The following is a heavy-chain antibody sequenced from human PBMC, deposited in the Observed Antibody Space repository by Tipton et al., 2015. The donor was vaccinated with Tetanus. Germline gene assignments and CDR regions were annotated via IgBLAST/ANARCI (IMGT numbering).Heavy chain of an antibody. CDR2: IYYTGTT. D-gene: IGHD6-19*01. J-gene: IGHJ3*02. CDR3: ARPARGAVTGLAPDGFDI. V-gene: IGHV4-31*03. CDR1: GDSIRSGSHY. Sequence: LRLSCIVSGDSIRSGSHYWNWIRQPPGKGLEWIGYIYYTGTTFYNPSLKGRVTISVDTSRNQFSLKVTSLTAADTAVYYCARPARGAVTGLAPDGFDIWGPGALVTVSS.